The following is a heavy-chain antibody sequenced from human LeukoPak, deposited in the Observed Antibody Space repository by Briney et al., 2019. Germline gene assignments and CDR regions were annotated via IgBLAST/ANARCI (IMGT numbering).Heavy chain of an antibody. D-gene: IGHD4-17*01. V-gene: IGHV1-2*02. Sequence: ASAKVSCKPSGYSFTAYWIHWVRQAPGQGLEWLGWINPNSGGTNYVQKFQGRVTMTRDTSISTANLELSRLRSDDTAVYYCGLTVTYSYGMDVWGQGTTVTVSS. CDR1: GYSFTAYW. CDR3: GLTVTYSYGMDV. J-gene: IGHJ6*02. CDR2: INPNSGGT.